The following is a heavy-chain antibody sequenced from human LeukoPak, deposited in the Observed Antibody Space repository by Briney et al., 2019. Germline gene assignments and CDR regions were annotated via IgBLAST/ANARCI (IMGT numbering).Heavy chain of an antibody. CDR1: GFTFSTYW. J-gene: IGHJ4*02. D-gene: IGHD3-10*01. CDR2: IKQDGTEE. V-gene: IGHV3-7*01. CDR3: ARSGPYHLPPRPIDY. Sequence: GGSLRLSCAASGFTFSTYWMTWVRQAPGKGLEWVANIKQDGTEEYYVDSVKGRFTISRDNAKDSLFLQMNSLRAEDTAMYYCARSGPYHLPPRPIDYWGQRTLVTVSS.